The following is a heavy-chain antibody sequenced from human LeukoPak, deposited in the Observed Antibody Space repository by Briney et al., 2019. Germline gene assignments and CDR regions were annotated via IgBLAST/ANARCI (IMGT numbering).Heavy chain of an antibody. V-gene: IGHV4-4*02. Sequence: PSGTLSLTCAVSGVSISSSNWWCWVRQPAGKGLGWIGEIYHSGNTNYNPSLKSRVTISVDKSKNQFSLKLSSVTAADTAVYYCARVLVVPAVTTIGMSIYYYYYYYMDVWGKGTTVTVSS. CDR3: ARVLVVPAVTTIGMSIYYYYYYYMDV. D-gene: IGHD2-2*01. J-gene: IGHJ6*03. CDR2: IYHSGNT. CDR1: GVSISSSNW.